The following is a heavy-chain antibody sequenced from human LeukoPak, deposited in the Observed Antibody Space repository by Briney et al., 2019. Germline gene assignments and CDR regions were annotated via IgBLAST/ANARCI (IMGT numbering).Heavy chain of an antibody. CDR1: GYSISSGYF. D-gene: IGHD3-3*01. V-gene: IGHV4-38-2*02. J-gene: IGHJ4*02. CDR3: MRDRPSGVFEY. CDR2: INHSGNT. Sequence: PSETLSLTCTVSGYSISSGYFWGWIRQTPGKGLEWIGSINHSGNTYYIPSLKSRVTISVDTSKNQFSLKLCSVTAADTAIYYCMRDRPSGVFEYWGQGILVTVSS.